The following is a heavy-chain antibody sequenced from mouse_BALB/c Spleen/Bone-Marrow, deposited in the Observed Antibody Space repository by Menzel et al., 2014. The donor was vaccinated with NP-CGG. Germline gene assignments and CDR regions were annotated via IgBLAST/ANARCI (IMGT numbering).Heavy chain of an antibody. CDR3: ARTDCYYAMDY. CDR2: IHYSGYT. V-gene: IGHV3-1*02. J-gene: IGHJ4*01. CDR1: GYSITSGYS. Sequence: VQLKESGPDLVKPSQSLSLTCTVTGYSITSGYSWHWIRQFPGNILEWMGYIHYSGYTNYNPSLKGRISITRDTSKNQLLLQLNSVTTEDTATYHCARTDCYYAMDYWGQGTSVTVSS.